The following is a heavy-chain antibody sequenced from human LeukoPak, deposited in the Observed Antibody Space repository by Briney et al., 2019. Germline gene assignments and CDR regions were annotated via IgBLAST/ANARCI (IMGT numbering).Heavy chain of an antibody. D-gene: IGHD5-12*01. V-gene: IGHV3-15*01. CDR2: IKSKTDGGTT. CDR3: TTDGYSGYDSLAPY. J-gene: IGHJ4*02. CDR1: GFTFSNAW. Sequence: GGSLRLSCAASGFTFSNAWMSWVRQAPGKGLEWVGRIKSKTDGGTTDYAAPVKGRFTISRDDSKNTPYLQMNSLKTEDTAVYYCTTDGYSGYDSLAPYWGQGTLVTVSS.